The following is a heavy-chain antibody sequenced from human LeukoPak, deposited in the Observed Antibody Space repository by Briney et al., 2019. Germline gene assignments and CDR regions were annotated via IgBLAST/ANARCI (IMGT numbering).Heavy chain of an antibody. CDR2: IYSGGST. Sequence: GGSLRLSCAASGFTVSSNYMSWVRQAPGKGLEWVSVIYSGGSTYYADSVKGRFTISRDNSKNTLYLQMNSLRAEDTAVYYCAREVGDYYYYYYMGVWGKGTTVTVSS. CDR3: AREVGDYYYYYYMGV. CDR1: GFTVSSNY. V-gene: IGHV3-66*02. J-gene: IGHJ6*03.